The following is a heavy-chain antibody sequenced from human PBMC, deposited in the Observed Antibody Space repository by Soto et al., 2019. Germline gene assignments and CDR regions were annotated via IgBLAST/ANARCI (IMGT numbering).Heavy chain of an antibody. V-gene: IGHV3-23*01. CDR1: GFTFSSYA. Sequence: EVQLLESGGGLVQPGGSLRLSCAASGFTFSSYAMSWVRQAPGKGLEWVSAISGSGGSTYYADSVKGRFTISRDNSKNTLYLQMNSLRAEDTDVYYCATQVSARWELIKWCDPWGQGTLVTVSS. CDR2: ISGSGGST. D-gene: IGHD1-26*01. CDR3: ATQVSARWELIKWCDP. J-gene: IGHJ5*02.